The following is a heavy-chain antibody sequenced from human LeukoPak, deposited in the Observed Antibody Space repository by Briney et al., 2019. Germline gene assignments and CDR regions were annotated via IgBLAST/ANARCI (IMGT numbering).Heavy chain of an antibody. CDR1: GFSVSNNY. V-gene: IGHV3-53*05. J-gene: IGHJ4*02. Sequence: PGGSLRLSCAASGFSVSNNYVSWVRQAPGKGLEWVSVLYSGGTTYYADSVKGRFTISRDNSKNTLYLQMNSLRAADTAVYYCARDKGTSYLSSFDYWGQGTLVTVSS. CDR3: ARDKGTSYLSSFDY. D-gene: IGHD6-6*01. CDR2: LYSGGTT.